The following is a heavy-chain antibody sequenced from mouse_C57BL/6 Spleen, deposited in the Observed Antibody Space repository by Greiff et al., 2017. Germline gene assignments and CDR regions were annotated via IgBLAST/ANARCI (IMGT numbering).Heavy chain of an antibody. D-gene: IGHD1-1*01. J-gene: IGHJ1*03. CDR3: AAGSSPSYWYFDV. CDR2: LSNLAYSI. V-gene: IGHV5-15*01. Sequence: EVKLMESGGGLVQPGGSLKLSCAASGFTFSDYGMAWVRQAPRKGPEWVAFLSNLAYSIYYADTVTGRFTISRENAKNTLYLEMSSLRSEDTAMYYCAAGSSPSYWYFDVWGTGTTVTVSS. CDR1: GFTFSDYG.